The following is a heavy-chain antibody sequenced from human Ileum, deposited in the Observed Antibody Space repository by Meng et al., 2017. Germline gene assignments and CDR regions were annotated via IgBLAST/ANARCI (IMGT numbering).Heavy chain of an antibody. CDR2: LYTSGIT. Sequence: QVPLQESGPGLVKPSETLSLPCTVSGGSISGYFWSWIRQPAGKGLEWIGRLYTSGITNYNPSLKSRVTMSVDTSKSQFSLNLTSVTAADTAIYYCAREKQQLGFDSWGQGTLVTVSS. CDR1: GGSISGYF. J-gene: IGHJ4*02. CDR3: AREKQQLGFDS. D-gene: IGHD1-1*01. V-gene: IGHV4-4*07.